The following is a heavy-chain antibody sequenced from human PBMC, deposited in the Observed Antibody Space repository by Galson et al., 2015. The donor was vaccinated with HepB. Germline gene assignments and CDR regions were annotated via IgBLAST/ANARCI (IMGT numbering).Heavy chain of an antibody. CDR3: ARQGATTYSTDY. J-gene: IGHJ4*02. CDR1: GGSISSSSYY. CDR2: IYYSGST. V-gene: IGHV4-39*01. D-gene: IGHD1-26*01. Sequence: TLSLTCTVSGGSISSSSYYWGWIRQPPGKGLEWIGSIYYSGSTYYNPSLKSRVTISVDTSKNQFSLKLSSVTAADTAVYYCARQGATTYSTDYWGQGTLVTVSS.